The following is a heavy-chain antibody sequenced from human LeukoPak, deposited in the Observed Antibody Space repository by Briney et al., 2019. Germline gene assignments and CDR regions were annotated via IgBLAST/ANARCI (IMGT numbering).Heavy chain of an antibody. CDR2: INPNSGGT. CDR1: GYTFTGYY. V-gene: IGHV1-2*02. CDR3: ARGVVVVAATSDAFDI. D-gene: IGHD2-15*01. J-gene: IGHJ3*02. Sequence: ASVKVSCKASGYTFTGYYMHWERQAPGQGLEWMGWINPNSGGTNYAQKFQGRVTMTRDTSISTAYMELSRLRSDDTAVYYCARGVVVVAATSDAFDIWGQGTMVTVSS.